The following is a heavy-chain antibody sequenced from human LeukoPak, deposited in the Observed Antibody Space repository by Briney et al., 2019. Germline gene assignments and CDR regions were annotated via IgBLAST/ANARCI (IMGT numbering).Heavy chain of an antibody. CDR1: GFTFSNYT. CDR2: ITGSSDST. D-gene: IGHD2-21*02. J-gene: IGHJ4*02. CDR3: AKKTSYCAGDCFPYYFAY. V-gene: IGHV3-23*01. Sequence: GGSLRLSCTASGFTFSNYTMTWVRQAPGKGLEWVSGITGSSDSTYYADSVKGRFTISRDNSKNTLFLQMNSLRAEDTAVYYCAKKTSYCAGDCFPYYFAYWGQGTLVTVSS.